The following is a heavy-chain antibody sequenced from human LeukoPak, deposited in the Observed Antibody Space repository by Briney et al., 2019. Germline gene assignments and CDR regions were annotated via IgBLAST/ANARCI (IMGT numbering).Heavy chain of an antibody. V-gene: IGHV3-66*01. Sequence: GGSLRLSCAASGFTVSSNYMSWVRQAPGKGLEWVSVIYSGGSTCYADSVKGRFTISRDNSKNTLYLQMNSLRAEDTAVYYCARDYYDSSGYYGYFDYWGQGTLVTVSS. D-gene: IGHD3-22*01. CDR2: IYSGGST. CDR1: GFTVSSNY. CDR3: ARDYYDSSGYYGYFDY. J-gene: IGHJ4*02.